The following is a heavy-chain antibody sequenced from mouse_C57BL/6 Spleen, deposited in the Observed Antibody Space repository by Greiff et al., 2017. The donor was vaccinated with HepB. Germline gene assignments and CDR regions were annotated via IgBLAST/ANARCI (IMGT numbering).Heavy chain of an antibody. V-gene: IGHV1-75*01. J-gene: IGHJ3*01. Sequence: VQLQQSGPELVKPGASVKISCKASGYTFTDYYINWVKQRPGQGLEWIGWIFPGSGSTYYNEKFKGKATLTVDKSSSTAYMLLSSLTSEDSAVYFCAREGGSRGAWFAYWGQGTLVTVSA. CDR1: GYTFTDYY. CDR3: AREGGSRGAWFAY. CDR2: IFPGSGST. D-gene: IGHD1-1*01.